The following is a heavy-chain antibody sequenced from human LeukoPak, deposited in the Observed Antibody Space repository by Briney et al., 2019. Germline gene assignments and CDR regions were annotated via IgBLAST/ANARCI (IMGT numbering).Heavy chain of an antibody. CDR3: ARASTIFGHFAY. CDR1: GGSISGTPYY. Sequence: PSETLSLTCAISGGSISGTPYYWGWIRQPAGKGLEWIGSIYYSGSTYYNPSLKSRLTISVDTSKNQFSLKLSSVTAADTAVYYCARASTIFGHFAYWGRGTQVTVSS. CDR2: IYYSGST. D-gene: IGHD3-3*01. J-gene: IGHJ4*02. V-gene: IGHV4-39*07.